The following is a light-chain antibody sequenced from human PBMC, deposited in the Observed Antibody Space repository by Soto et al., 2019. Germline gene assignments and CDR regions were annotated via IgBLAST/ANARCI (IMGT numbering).Light chain of an antibody. J-gene: IGKJ5*01. CDR1: QSLDSSF. V-gene: IGKV3-20*01. Sequence: ETELTQSPGTLSLSPGERAALSCRASQSLDSSFLAWFQQKPGQTPRLLIYGASHRATGIPDRFSGSGSGTDFTLTISRLEPEDFGVYYCQQYGSSPITFGQGTRLEIK. CDR3: QQYGSSPIT. CDR2: GAS.